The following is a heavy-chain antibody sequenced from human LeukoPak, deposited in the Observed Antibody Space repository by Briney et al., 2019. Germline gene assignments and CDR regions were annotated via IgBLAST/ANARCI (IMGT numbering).Heavy chain of an antibody. V-gene: IGHV3-49*04. D-gene: IGHD3-9*01. Sequence: GGALTLSCTTSGFTLGDYAVLWARQAPGGGGVCVGFNRKKDHRGPPEHAACLNDRFTIQIDASKVFACLQMNSLKTEDTDVYFCARDSNFERDYWGQGTQVSISS. J-gene: IGHJ4*02. CDR1: GFTLGDYA. CDR3: ARDSNFERDY. CDR2: NRKKDHRGPP.